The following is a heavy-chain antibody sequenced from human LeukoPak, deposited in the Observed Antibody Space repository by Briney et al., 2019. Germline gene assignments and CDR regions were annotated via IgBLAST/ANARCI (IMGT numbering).Heavy chain of an antibody. J-gene: IGHJ2*01. Sequence: GGSLRLSCAASGFTFSNYAMSWVRQAPGKGLEWVSAISANGGSTYYVDSVKGRFTISRDNSKNTLYPQVNSLRAEDTAVYYCAKEGDYGYWYFDLWGRGTLVPVSS. CDR2: ISANGGST. D-gene: IGHD4-17*01. V-gene: IGHV3-23*01. CDR3: AKEGDYGYWYFDL. CDR1: GFTFSNYA.